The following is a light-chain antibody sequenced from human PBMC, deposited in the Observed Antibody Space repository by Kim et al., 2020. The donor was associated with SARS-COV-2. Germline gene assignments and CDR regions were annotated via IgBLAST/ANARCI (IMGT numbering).Light chain of an antibody. CDR3: HQYDEYPLT. V-gene: IGKV1-16*02. CDR1: QGIRIY. J-gene: IGKJ5*01. Sequence: DIQMTQSPSSLSASVGDTVTITCRASQGIRIYLAWFQQKPGKAPKSLIYAASKFEGGVPSKFSGSGSGTDFSLTIKNVQPEDTATYYCHQYDEYPLTFGEGTRLEIK. CDR2: AAS.